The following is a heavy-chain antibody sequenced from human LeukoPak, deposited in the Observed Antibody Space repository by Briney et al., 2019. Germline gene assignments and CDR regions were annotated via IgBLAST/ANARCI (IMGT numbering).Heavy chain of an antibody. Sequence: GGSLRLSCAASGFTFSSYWMSWLRQAPGKGLEWVANIKQDGSEKYYVDSVKGRFTISRDNAKNSLYLQMNSLRAEDTAVYYSTRVGGYSIFDYWGQGTLVTVSS. CDR1: GFTFSSYW. J-gene: IGHJ4*02. CDR2: IKQDGSEK. CDR3: TRVGGYSIFDY. V-gene: IGHV3-7*01. D-gene: IGHD2-15*01.